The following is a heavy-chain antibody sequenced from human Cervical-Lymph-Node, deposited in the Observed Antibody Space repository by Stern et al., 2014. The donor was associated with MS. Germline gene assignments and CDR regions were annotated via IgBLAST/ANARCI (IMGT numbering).Heavy chain of an antibody. Sequence: EVQLVQSGGGLGQPGRSLRLSCAASGFSLEDYAMYWVRQAPGKGLEWVSGISWNSGSIGYADSVRGRVIISRDNAKNSLYLQMNSLRTEDTALYYCVRGVNWNDEGDAFDMWGQGTLVTVSS. CDR3: VRGVNWNDEGDAFDM. CDR1: GFSLEDYA. J-gene: IGHJ3*02. CDR2: ISWNSGSI. V-gene: IGHV3-9*01. D-gene: IGHD1-1*01.